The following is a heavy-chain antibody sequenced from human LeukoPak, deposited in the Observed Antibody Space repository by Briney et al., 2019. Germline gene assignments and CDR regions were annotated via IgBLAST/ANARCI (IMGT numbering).Heavy chain of an antibody. CDR3: ARGSPWLRLGGGDYYFDY. J-gene: IGHJ4*02. CDR1: GFTFDDYT. D-gene: IGHD5-12*01. V-gene: IGHV3-69-1*01. Sequence: GGSLRLSCAASGFTFDDYTMHWVRQAPGKGLEWVSYISSSSTIYYADSVKGRFTISRDNAKNSLYLQMNSLRSEDTAVYYCARGSPWLRLGGGDYYFDYWGQGTLVTVSS. CDR2: ISSSSTI.